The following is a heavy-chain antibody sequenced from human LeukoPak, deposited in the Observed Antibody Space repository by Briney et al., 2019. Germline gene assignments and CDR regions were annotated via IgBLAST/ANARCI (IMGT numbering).Heavy chain of an antibody. Sequence: PGGSLRLSCAASGFMFSSYWMHWVRQAPGKGLVWVSRMNSDGSSRSYADSVKGRFTISRDNSKNTLYLQMNSLRVEDTAVYYCARRAGGLARNNWFDPWGQGTLVTVSS. CDR2: MNSDGSSR. J-gene: IGHJ5*02. D-gene: IGHD3-16*01. CDR3: ARRAGGLARNNWFDP. V-gene: IGHV3-74*01. CDR1: GFMFSSYW.